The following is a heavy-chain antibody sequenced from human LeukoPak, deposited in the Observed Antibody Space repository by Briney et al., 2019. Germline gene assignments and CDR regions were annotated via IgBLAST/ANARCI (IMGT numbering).Heavy chain of an antibody. CDR2: INPNGGGT. J-gene: IGHJ3*01. Sequence: GASVKVSCKASGYTFTSYYIHWVRQAPGQGLEWMGWINPNGGGTNYAQKFQGRVTMTRDTSISTAYMELSRLRSDDTAVYFCASFLAVATNAFDVWGQGTMVTVSS. D-gene: IGHD6-19*01. V-gene: IGHV1-2*02. CDR1: GYTFTSYY. CDR3: ASFLAVATNAFDV.